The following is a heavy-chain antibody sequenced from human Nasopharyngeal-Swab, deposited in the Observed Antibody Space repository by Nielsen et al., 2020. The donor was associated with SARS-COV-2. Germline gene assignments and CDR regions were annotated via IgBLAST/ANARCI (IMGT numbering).Heavy chain of an antibody. V-gene: IGHV1-18*01. Sequence: ASVQVSCQASGYTFTSYCISWVRQAPGQGLEWMGWISVYNGNTKYAQKPQGRVTMTTDTSTSTAYMELRSLTSDDTAVYYCARGDTIVGATYYFDYWGQGTLVTVSS. J-gene: IGHJ4*02. D-gene: IGHD1-26*01. CDR2: ISVYNGNT. CDR3: ARGDTIVGATYYFDY. CDR1: GYTFTSYC.